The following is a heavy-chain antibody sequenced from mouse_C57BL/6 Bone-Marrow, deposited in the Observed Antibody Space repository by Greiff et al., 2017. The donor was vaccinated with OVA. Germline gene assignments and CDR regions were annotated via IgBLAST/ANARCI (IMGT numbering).Heavy chain of an antibody. D-gene: IGHD3-1*01. CDR3: ARSGGPGYFDV. J-gene: IGHJ1*03. Sequence: QVHVKQPGTELVKPGASVKLSCKASGYTFTSYWMHWVKQRPGQGLEWIGNINPSNGGTNYNEKFKSKATLTVDKSSSTAYMQLSSLTSEDSAVYYCARSGGPGYFDVWGTGTTVTVSS. CDR1: GYTFTSYW. V-gene: IGHV1-53*01. CDR2: INPSNGGT.